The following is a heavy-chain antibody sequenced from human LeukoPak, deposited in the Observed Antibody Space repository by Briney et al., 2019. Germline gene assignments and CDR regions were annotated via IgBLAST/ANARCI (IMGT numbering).Heavy chain of an antibody. CDR2: INPNGDRT. CDR3: ARDMSTRVTPISYAFDV. V-gene: IGHV1-46*01. D-gene: IGHD4-23*01. Sequence: GASVKVSCKASGYTFTGYYMHWVRQAPGQGLEWLGIINPNGDRTNYAQTFQGRVTMTRDTSTTTVYMELSSLGSEDTAVYYCARDMSTRVTPISYAFDVWGQGTMVTVSS. J-gene: IGHJ3*01. CDR1: GYTFTGYY.